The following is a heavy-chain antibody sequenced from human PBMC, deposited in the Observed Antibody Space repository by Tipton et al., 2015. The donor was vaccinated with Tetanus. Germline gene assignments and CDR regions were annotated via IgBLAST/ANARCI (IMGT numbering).Heavy chain of an antibody. CDR1: GGSIRSGDYS. V-gene: IGHV4-31*11. CDR2: MYYSGTT. CDR3: ARRSYCTSTRCFDAFDL. J-gene: IGHJ3*01. Sequence: TLSLTCAVSGGSIRSGDYSWNWIRQPPGKGLQWIGYMYYSGTTHYNPSLKSRVTISVDTSQKQISLKVNSVTAADTAVYYCARRSYCTSTRCFDAFDLWGPGTRVTVSS. D-gene: IGHD2-2*01.